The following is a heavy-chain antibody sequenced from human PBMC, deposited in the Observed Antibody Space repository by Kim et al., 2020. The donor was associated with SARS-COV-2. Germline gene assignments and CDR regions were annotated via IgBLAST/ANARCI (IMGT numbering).Heavy chain of an antibody. Sequence: GGSLRLSCAASGFTFSSYAMHWVRQAPGKGLEWVAVISYDGSNKYYADSVKGRFTISRDYSKNTLYLQMNSLRAEDTAVYYCARSNELYYYVSGSTISGEYFQHWGQGTLITVSS. D-gene: IGHD3-10*01. V-gene: IGHV3-30*04. CDR2: ISYDGSNK. CDR1: GFTFSSYA. CDR3: ARSNELYYYVSGSTISGEYFQH. J-gene: IGHJ1*01.